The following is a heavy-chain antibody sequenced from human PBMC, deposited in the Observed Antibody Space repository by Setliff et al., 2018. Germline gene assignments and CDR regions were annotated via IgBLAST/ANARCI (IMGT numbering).Heavy chain of an antibody. CDR1: GYSFSNYW. CDR2: IYPADSDT. Sequence: SLKISCKGSGYSFSNYWIAWVRQMPGKGLEWMGIIYPADSDTKYSPSFQGRVTFSADKTLSTAYLQWSSLKASDTAIYYCARRAAAHDWFDPWGQGTLVTVSS. CDR3: ARRAAAHDWFDP. J-gene: IGHJ5*02. D-gene: IGHD2-15*01. V-gene: IGHV5-51*01.